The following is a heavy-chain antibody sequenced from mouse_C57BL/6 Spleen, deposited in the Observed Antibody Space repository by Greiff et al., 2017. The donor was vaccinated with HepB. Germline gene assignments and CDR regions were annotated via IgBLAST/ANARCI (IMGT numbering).Heavy chain of an antibody. J-gene: IGHJ2*01. V-gene: IGHV3-6*01. D-gene: IGHD6-5*01. CDR1: GYSITSGYY. CDR3: AREPYD. Sequence: VQLKQSGPGLVKPSQSLSLTCSVTGYSITSGYYWNWIRQFPGNKLEWMGYISYDGSNNYNPSLKNRISITRDTSKNQFFLKLNSVTTEDAATCYCAREPYDWGQGTTLTVSS. CDR2: ISYDGSN.